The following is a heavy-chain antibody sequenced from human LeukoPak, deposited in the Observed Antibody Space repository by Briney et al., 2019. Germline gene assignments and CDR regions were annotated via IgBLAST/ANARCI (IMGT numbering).Heavy chain of an antibody. Sequence: GGSLRLSCAASGFTFSTYAMSWVRQAPGKGLEWVSGISGSGGSTYSADSVKGRFTISRDNSKNTLYLQMNSLRAEDTAVYYCAKDYYDSGNYYKYFDYWGQGTLVTVSS. D-gene: IGHD3-10*01. CDR2: ISGSGGST. V-gene: IGHV3-23*01. CDR3: AKDYYDSGNYYKYFDY. CDR1: GFTFSTYA. J-gene: IGHJ4*02.